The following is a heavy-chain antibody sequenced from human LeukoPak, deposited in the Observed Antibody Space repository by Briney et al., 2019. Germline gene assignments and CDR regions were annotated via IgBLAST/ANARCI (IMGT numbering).Heavy chain of an antibody. CDR2: ISGSGVNT. J-gene: IGHJ4*02. V-gene: IGHV3-23*01. CDR1: GFTFSSYA. CDR3: AKDSDQSGSYYPDY. Sequence: PGGSLRLSCAASGFTFSSYAMSWVRQFPGKGLEWVSAISGSGVNTYYADSVKGRFTISRDNSKNTLYLQMNSLRAEDTAVYYCAKDSDQSGSYYPDYWGQGTLVTVSS. D-gene: IGHD1-26*01.